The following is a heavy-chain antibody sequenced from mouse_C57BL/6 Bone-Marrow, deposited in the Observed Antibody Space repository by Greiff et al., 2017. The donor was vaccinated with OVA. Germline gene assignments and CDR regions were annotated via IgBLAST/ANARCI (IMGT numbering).Heavy chain of an antibody. D-gene: IGHD2-14*01. V-gene: IGHV1-52*01. CDR2: IDPSDSET. CDR1: GYTFTSYW. CDR3: AREEVLTYWYFDV. J-gene: IGHJ1*03. Sequence: QVQLQQPGAELVRPGSSVKLSCKASGYTFTSYWMHWVKQRPIQGLEWIGNIDPSDSETHYNQQFKDKATLTVDKSSSTAYMQLSSLTSEDSAVYYCAREEVLTYWYFDVWGTGTTVTVSS.